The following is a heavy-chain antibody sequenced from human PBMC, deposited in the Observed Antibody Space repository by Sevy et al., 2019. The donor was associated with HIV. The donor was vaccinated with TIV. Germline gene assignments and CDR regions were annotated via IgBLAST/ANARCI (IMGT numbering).Heavy chain of an antibody. Sequence: GGSLRLSCAASGFTFSTYSMHWVRQAPGKGLEWVSYISKSSRNIYYADPVKGRFTISRDNAKNSLYLQMNSLRAEDTGVYYCAREILVIPYYYYAMDVWGQGTTVTVSS. CDR2: ISKSSRNI. J-gene: IGHJ6*02. CDR3: AREILVIPYYYYAMDV. CDR1: GFTFSTYS. V-gene: IGHV3-48*01. D-gene: IGHD3-9*01.